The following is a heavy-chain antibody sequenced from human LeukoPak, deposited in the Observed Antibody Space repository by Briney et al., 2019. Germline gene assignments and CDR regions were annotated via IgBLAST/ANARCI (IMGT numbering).Heavy chain of an antibody. V-gene: IGHV4-34*01. D-gene: IGHD4-23*01. CDR1: GGSFSGYY. CDR2: INHSGST. Sequence: SETLSLTCAVYGGSFSGYYWSWIRQPPGKGLEWIGEINHSGSTNYNPSLKSRVTILVDMSKNQFSLKLSSVTAADTAVYYRARDPYSGLDAFDIWGQGTMVTVSS. CDR3: ARDPYSGLDAFDI. J-gene: IGHJ3*02.